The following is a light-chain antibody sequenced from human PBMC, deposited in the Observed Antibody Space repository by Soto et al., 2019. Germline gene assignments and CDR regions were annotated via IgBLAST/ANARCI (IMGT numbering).Light chain of an antibody. J-gene: IGKJ4*01. V-gene: IGKV1-8*01. Sequence: AIRMTQSPSSFSASTGDRVTITCRASQGISSYLAWYQQKPGKAPKLLIYAAFTLQSGVPSRFSGSGAGTAFTLTISSLQSEDFATYYCQQYYSYPFTFGGGTKVEIK. CDR3: QQYYSYPFT. CDR1: QGISSY. CDR2: AAF.